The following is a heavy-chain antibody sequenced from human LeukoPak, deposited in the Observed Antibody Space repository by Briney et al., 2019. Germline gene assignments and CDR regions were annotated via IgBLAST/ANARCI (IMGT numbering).Heavy chain of an antibody. V-gene: IGHV5-51*01. CDR3: ARRVAGADYYYYGMDV. J-gene: IGHJ6*02. CDR2: IYPGDSDT. CDR1: GYSFTSYW. Sequence: GESLKISRKGSGYSFTSYWIGWVRQTPGKGLEWMGIIYPGDSDTRYSPSFQGQVTISADKSISTAYLQWSSLKASDTAMYYCARRVAGADYYYYGMDVWGQGTTVTVSS. D-gene: IGHD1-1*01.